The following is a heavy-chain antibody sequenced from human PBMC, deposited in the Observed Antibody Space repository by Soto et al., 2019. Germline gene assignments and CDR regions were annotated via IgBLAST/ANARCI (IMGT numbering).Heavy chain of an antibody. D-gene: IGHD3-3*01. V-gene: IGHV4-59*08. CDR1: GGSISSYY. J-gene: IGHJ4*02. CDR2: IYYSGST. CDR3: ARLLDSFWSGYYFDY. Sequence: SETLSLTCTVSGGSISSYYWSWIRQPPGKGLEWIGYIYYSGSTNYNPSLKSRVTISVDTSKNQFSLKLSSVTAADTAVYYCARLLDSFWSGYYFDYWGQGTLVTVSS.